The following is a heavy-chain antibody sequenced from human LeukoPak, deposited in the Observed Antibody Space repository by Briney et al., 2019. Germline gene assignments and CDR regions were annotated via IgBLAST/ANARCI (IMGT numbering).Heavy chain of an antibody. D-gene: IGHD1-7*01. CDR3: AKHRRSYWNYPFDY. CDR1: GFTFSSYA. CDR2: ISYDGSNK. J-gene: IGHJ4*02. V-gene: IGHV3-30-3*02. Sequence: HPGGSLRLSCAASGFTFSSYAMHWVRQAPGKGLEWVAVISYDGSNKYYADSVKGRFTISRDNPKNTVYVQMNSLRAEDTAVYHCAKHRRSYWNYPFDYWGQGSLVTVSS.